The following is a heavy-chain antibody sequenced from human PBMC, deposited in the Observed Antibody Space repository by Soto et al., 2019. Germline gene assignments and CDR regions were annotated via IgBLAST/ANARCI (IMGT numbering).Heavy chain of an antibody. CDR1: GYTFTSYN. J-gene: IGHJ4*02. CDR3: ARDGGRHSGGIDY. CDR2: MNPNSGNT. V-gene: IGHV1-8*01. Sequence: ASVKVSCKASGYTFTSYNINWVRQATGQGLEWMAWMNPNSGNTGYAQKFQGRVTLTRDTSISTAYMELSSLRSEDTAVYYCARDGGRHSGGIDYWGQGTLVTVSS. D-gene: IGHD1-26*01.